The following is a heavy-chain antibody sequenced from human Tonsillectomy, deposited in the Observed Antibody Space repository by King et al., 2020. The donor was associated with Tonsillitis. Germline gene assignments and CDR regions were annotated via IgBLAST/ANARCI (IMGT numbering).Heavy chain of an antibody. CDR1: GGSIITSSYY. J-gene: IGHJ4*02. V-gene: IGHV4-39*01. D-gene: IGHD1-26*01. CDR2: IDYSGTT. CDR3: AGRTGLLSFDY. Sequence: QLQESGPGLVKSSETLSLTCTVSGGSIITSSYYWGWIRQTPGKGLEWIGSIDYSGTTYYNPSLKSRVTISVDTSKNQFSLNLTSLTAADTAVFYCAGRTGLLSFDYWGQGTLVTVSS.